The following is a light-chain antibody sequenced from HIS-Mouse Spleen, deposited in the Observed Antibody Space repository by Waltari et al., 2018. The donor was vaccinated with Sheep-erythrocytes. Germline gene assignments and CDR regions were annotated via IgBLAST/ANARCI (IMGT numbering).Light chain of an antibody. CDR2: EVS. V-gene: IGLV2-14*01. CDR1: SSDVGCYNY. Sequence: QSALTQPASVSGSPGQSITISCTVTSSDVGCYNYVSWYQQHPGKAPKLMIYEVSNRPSGVSNRFSGSKSGNTASLTISGLQAEDEADYYCSSYTSSSTRVFGGGTKLTVL. CDR3: SSYTSSSTRV. J-gene: IGLJ3*02.